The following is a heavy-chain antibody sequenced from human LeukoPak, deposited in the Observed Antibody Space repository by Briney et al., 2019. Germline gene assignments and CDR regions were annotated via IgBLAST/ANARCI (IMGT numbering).Heavy chain of an antibody. J-gene: IGHJ6*03. CDR1: GFTFSGHG. CDR2: IRYDGSNK. CDR3: AKVSRTPRYCSSTSCYTGDYYYYYYMDV. D-gene: IGHD2-2*02. V-gene: IGHV3-30*02. Sequence: GGSLRLSCATSGFTFSGHGMHWVRQAPGKGLEWVAFIRYDGSNKYYADSVKGRFTISRDNSKNTLYLQMNSLRAEDTAVYYCAKVSRTPRYCSSTSCYTGDYYYYYYMDVWGKGTTVTVSS.